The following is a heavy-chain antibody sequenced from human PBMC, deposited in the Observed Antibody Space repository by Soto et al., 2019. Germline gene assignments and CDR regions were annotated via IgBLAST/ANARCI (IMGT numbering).Heavy chain of an antibody. CDR3: ARDRGYYDSSGFGAFDI. V-gene: IGHV1-18*04. J-gene: IGHJ3*02. Sequence: ASVKDSCKASGYTFTSYGISWVRQAPGQGLEWMGWISAYNGNTNYAQKLQGRVTMTTDTSTSTAYMELRSLRSDDTAVYYCARDRGYYDSSGFGAFDIWGQGTMVTVSS. CDR1: GYTFTSYG. D-gene: IGHD3-22*01. CDR2: ISAYNGNT.